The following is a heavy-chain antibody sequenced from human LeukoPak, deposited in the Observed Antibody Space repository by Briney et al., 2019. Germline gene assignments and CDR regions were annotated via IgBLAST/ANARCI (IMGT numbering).Heavy chain of an antibody. CDR2: ISSSSSTI. D-gene: IGHD2-15*01. CDR1: GFTFSSYS. Sequence: PGGSLRLSCAASGFTFSSYSMSWVRQAPGKGLEWVSYISSSSSTIYYADSVKGRFTISRDNAKNSLYLQMNSLRAEDTAVYYCARAGYCSGGSCFGPYYYYYYGMDVWGQGTTVTVSS. V-gene: IGHV3-48*01. J-gene: IGHJ6*02. CDR3: ARAGYCSGGSCFGPYYYYYYGMDV.